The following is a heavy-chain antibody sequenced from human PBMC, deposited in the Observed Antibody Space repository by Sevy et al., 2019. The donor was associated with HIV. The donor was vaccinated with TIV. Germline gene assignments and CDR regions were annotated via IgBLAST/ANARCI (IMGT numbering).Heavy chain of an antibody. CDR1: GFSFSNAW. D-gene: IGHD3-3*01. J-gene: IGHJ4*02. CDR3: TAGVRASDFDY. Sequence: GGSLRLSCAASGFSFSNAWMSWVRQAPGKGLEWVGRIKSKTESATRDFAAPVKGRLLISSDDSRNTVYLQMNSLKTEDTAVYYCTAGVRASDFDYWGQGTLVTVSS. V-gene: IGHV3-15*01. CDR2: IKSKTESATR.